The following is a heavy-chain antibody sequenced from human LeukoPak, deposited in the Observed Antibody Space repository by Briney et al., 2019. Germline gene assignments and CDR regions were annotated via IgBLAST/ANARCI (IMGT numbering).Heavy chain of an antibody. CDR1: GGSISSGSRY. V-gene: IGHV4-61*02. CDR2: MYASGNT. Sequence: SETLSLTCTVSGGSISSGSRYWSWIRQPAGKGLEYIGRMYASGNTNYNPSLESRVTISVDTSKNQFSLKLNSETAADTAIYYCASERAAAISYYYYYYMDVWGKGTTVTVSS. D-gene: IGHD2-2*01. CDR3: ASERAAAISYYYYYYMDV. J-gene: IGHJ6*03.